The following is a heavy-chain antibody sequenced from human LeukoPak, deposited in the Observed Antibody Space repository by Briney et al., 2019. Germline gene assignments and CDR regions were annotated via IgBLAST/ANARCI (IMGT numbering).Heavy chain of an antibody. Sequence: PGGSLRLSCAASGFSISTYWMNWVRQAPGKGLEWVATIKQDGSETQYVDFVKGRFTISRDNAKNSLYLQMNSLRAEDTAVYYCSGGSGWLTDYWGQGTLVTVSS. J-gene: IGHJ4*02. D-gene: IGHD6-19*01. V-gene: IGHV3-7*04. CDR3: SGGSGWLTDY. CDR1: GFSISTYW. CDR2: IKQDGSET.